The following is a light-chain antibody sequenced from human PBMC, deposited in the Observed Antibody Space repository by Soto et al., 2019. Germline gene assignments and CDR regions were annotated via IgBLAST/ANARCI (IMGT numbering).Light chain of an antibody. J-gene: IGKJ4*01. V-gene: IGKV3-11*01. CDR3: QQRGNWPVT. CDR2: DTT. Sequence: EIVLTQSPATLSLSPGEKATLSCGASQSVKSHVAWYQLKPGQSPRLLIFDTTNRATGTPTRFSGSGSGTDFTLTISRLEPEDFAVYYCQQRGNWPVTFGGGTKVEI. CDR1: QSVKSH.